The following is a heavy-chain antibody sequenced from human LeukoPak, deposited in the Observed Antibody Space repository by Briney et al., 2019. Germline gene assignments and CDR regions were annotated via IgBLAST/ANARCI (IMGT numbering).Heavy chain of an antibody. D-gene: IGHD6-13*01. J-gene: IGHJ3*02. CDR1: GGSFSGYY. Sequence: SETLSLTCAVYGGSFSGYYWSWIRLPPGKGLEWIGEINHSGSTNYNPSLKSRVTISVDTSKNQFSLKLSSVTAADTAVYYCAKLAEGAAAGADDAFDIWGQGTMVTVSS. CDR2: INHSGST. CDR3: AKLAEGAAAGADDAFDI. V-gene: IGHV4-34*01.